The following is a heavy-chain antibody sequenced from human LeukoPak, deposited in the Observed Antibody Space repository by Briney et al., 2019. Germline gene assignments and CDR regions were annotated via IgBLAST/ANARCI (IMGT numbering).Heavy chain of an antibody. Sequence: GGSLRLSCSASGFTISSYAMSWVRQAPGQGLEWVTAISGSGGSTYYADPVKGRFTISSDNSKNTLYLQMNSLRAEDTAVYYCAKLGYQLLFNWFDRWGQGTLVTVSS. CDR1: GFTISSYA. D-gene: IGHD2-2*01. J-gene: IGHJ5*02. V-gene: IGHV3-23*01. CDR3: AKLGYQLLFNWFDR. CDR2: ISGSGGST.